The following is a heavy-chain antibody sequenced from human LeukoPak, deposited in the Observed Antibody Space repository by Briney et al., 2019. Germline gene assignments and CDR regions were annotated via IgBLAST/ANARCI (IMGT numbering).Heavy chain of an antibody. D-gene: IGHD1-26*01. CDR3: AKDRSIGTYYTFDH. CDR2: ISASGVMT. J-gene: IGHJ4*02. V-gene: IGHV3-23*01. CDR1: GFTVSSNY. Sequence: GGSLRLSCAASGFTVSSNYMSWVRQAPGKGLEWVSSISASGVMTYYADSVKGRFTVSRDNSKNSLYLQMSSLTAADTAVYYCAKDRSIGTYYTFDHWGQGTLVTVSS.